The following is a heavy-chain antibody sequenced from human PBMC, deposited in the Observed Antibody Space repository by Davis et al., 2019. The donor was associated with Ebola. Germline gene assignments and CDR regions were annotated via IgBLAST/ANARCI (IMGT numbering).Heavy chain of an antibody. Sequence: GSLRLSCAASGFTFSSYAMTWARQAPGKGLEWVAVISYDGSNKYYADSVKGRFTISRDNSKNTLYLQMNSLRAEDTAVYYCAGGTGMDVWGKGTTVTVSS. CDR2: ISYDGSNK. J-gene: IGHJ6*04. CDR1: GFTFSSYA. D-gene: IGHD2-8*01. CDR3: AGGTGMDV. V-gene: IGHV3-30-3*01.